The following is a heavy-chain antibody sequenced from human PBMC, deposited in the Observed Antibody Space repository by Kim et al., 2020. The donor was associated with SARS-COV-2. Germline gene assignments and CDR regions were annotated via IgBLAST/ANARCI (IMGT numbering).Heavy chain of an antibody. Sequence: GVSTYYADYVKGRFTISRENSKNTLYLQMNSLRVEDTAVYYCASGTYYLYWGQGTLVTVSS. CDR2: GVST. CDR3: ASGTYYLY. J-gene: IGHJ4*02. D-gene: IGHD3-10*01. V-gene: IGHV3-23*01.